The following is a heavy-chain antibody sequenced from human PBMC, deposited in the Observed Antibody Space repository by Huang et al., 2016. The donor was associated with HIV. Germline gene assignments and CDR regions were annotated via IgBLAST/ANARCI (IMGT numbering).Heavy chain of an antibody. CDR2: ISYDGSNK. CDR3: ARDLWLRDLYYYYYMDV. V-gene: IGHV3-30-3*01. Sequence: QVQLVESGGGVVQPGRSLRLSCAASRFTFSNYAMHWVRQAPGKGLEWWAVISYDGSNKYYADSGKGRFTISRDNSKNTLYLQMNSLRAEDTAVYYCARDLWLRDLYYYYYMDVWGKGTTVTVSS. CDR1: RFTFSNYA. D-gene: IGHD5-12*01. J-gene: IGHJ6*03.